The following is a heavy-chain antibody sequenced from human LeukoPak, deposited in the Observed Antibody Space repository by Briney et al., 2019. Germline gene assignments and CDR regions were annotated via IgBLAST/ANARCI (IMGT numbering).Heavy chain of an antibody. V-gene: IGHV4-61*02. CDR2: IYTSGST. J-gene: IGHJ4*02. CDR1: GGSISSGSYY. D-gene: IGHD7-27*01. CDR3: ARQVNWDYFDY. Sequence: SQTLSLTCTVSGGSISSGSYYWSWIRQPAGKGLEWIGRIYTSGSTNYNPSLKSRVTMSIDTSNNQFSLKLSSVTAADTAMYFCARQVNWDYFDYWGQGPLVTVSS.